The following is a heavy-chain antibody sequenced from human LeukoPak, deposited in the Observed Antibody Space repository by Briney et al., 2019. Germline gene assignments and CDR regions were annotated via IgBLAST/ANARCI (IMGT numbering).Heavy chain of an antibody. CDR3: AKGGPYYGSGPDYYYYYGMDV. V-gene: IGHV3-33*06. Sequence: GGSLRLSCAASGFTFSSYGMHWVRQAPGKGLEWVAVIWYDGSNKYYADSVKGRFTISRDNSKNTLYLQMNSLRAEDTAVYYCAKGGPYYGSGPDYYYYYGMDVWGQGTTVTVSS. D-gene: IGHD3-10*01. J-gene: IGHJ6*02. CDR1: GFTFSSYG. CDR2: IWYDGSNK.